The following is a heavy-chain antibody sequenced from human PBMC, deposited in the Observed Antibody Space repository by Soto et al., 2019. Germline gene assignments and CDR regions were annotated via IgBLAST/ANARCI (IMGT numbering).Heavy chain of an antibody. CDR1: GGSFSGYY. Sequence: SETLSLTCAVYGGSFSGYYGSWIRQPPGKGLEWIGEINHSGSTNYNPSLKSRVTISVDTSKNQFSLKLSSVTAADTAVYYCARSRDIVVVPAATEIDYWGQGTLVTVSS. D-gene: IGHD2-2*01. CDR3: ARSRDIVVVPAATEIDY. CDR2: INHSGST. V-gene: IGHV4-34*01. J-gene: IGHJ4*02.